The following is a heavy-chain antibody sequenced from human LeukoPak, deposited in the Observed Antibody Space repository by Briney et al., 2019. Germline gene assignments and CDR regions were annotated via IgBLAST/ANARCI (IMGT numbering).Heavy chain of an antibody. CDR1: GFTVSSSY. V-gene: IGHV3-53*01. CDR2: IYSGGST. CDR3: ARGDAHYYYYMYV. Sequence: PGGSLRLSCAASGFTVSSSYMSWVRQAPGKGLEWVLVIYSGGSTYYADSVKGRFTISRDNSKNTLYLQMNSLRAEDTAVYYCARGDAHYYYYMYVWGKGTTVTVSS. J-gene: IGHJ6*03.